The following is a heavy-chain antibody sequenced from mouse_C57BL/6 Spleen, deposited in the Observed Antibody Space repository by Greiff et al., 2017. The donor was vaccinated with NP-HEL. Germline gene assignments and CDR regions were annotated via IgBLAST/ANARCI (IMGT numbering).Heavy chain of an antibody. CDR3: ARKLRRRYFDV. D-gene: IGHD1-2*01. CDR2: IDPSDSYT. CDR1: GYTFTSYW. V-gene: IGHV1-69*01. J-gene: IGHJ1*03. Sequence: VQLKQPGAELVMPGASVKLSCKASGYTFTSYWMHWVKQRPGQGLEWIGEIDPSDSYTNYNQKFKGKSTLTVDKSSSTAYMQLSSLTSEDSAVYYCARKLRRRYFDVWGTGTTVTVSS.